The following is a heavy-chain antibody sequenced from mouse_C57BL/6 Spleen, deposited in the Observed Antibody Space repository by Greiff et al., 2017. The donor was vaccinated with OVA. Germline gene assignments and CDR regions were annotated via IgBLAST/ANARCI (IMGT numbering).Heavy chain of an antibody. Sequence: QVQLQQPGAELVKPGASGKKSCKASGYTFTSYWITWVKQRPGQGLEWIGDIYPGSGSTNYNEKFKSKATLTVDTSSSTAYMQLSSLTSEDSAVYYCARWGTVEAYYFDYWGQGTTLTVSS. CDR2: IYPGSGST. V-gene: IGHV1-55*01. D-gene: IGHD1-1*01. CDR1: GYTFTSYW. CDR3: ARWGTVEAYYFDY. J-gene: IGHJ2*01.